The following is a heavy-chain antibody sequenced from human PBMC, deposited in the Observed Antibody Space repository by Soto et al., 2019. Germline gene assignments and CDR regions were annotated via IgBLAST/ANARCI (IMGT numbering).Heavy chain of an antibody. CDR3: ARDRSVVGIDY. Sequence: QVQLVQSGAEVKKPGASVKVSGKASGYTFTSYGISWVRQAPGQGLEWMGWISAYNGNTNNAQKLHGRVTMTTDTPTRTAYMELRSLRSDDTAVYYCARDRSVVGIDYWGQGTLVTVSS. CDR2: ISAYNGNT. J-gene: IGHJ4*02. V-gene: IGHV1-18*01. CDR1: GYTFTSYG. D-gene: IGHD2-2*01.